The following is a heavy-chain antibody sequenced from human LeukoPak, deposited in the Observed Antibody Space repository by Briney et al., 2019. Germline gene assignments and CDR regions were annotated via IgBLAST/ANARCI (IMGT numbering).Heavy chain of an antibody. CDR3: ARGGDGIVVVPAAMFFDY. Sequence: ASVKVSCKASGYTFTRYYMHWVRQAPGQGLEWMGWINPNSGGTNYAQKFQGRVTMTRDTSISTAYMELSRLRSDDTAVYYCARGGDGIVVVPAAMFFDYWGQGTLVTVSS. J-gene: IGHJ4*02. D-gene: IGHD2-2*01. CDR1: GYTFTRYY. V-gene: IGHV1-2*02. CDR2: INPNSGGT.